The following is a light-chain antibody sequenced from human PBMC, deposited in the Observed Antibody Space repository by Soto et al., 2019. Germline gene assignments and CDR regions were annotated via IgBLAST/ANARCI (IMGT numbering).Light chain of an antibody. J-gene: IGLJ2*01. V-gene: IGLV2-8*01. CDR3: CSYAGSNTLI. CDR2: EVN. CDR1: SSDVGIFNY. Sequence: QSVLTQPPSASGSPRQSVTISCTGTSSDVGIFNYVYWHEQHPDQAPKLLIFEVNKRPSGVPDRFSAFKSGNTASLTVSGLQAEDEADYYCCSYAGSNTLIFGGGTTLTVL.